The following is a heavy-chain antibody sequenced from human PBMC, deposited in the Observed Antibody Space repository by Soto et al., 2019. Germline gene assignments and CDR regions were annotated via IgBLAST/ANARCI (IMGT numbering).Heavy chain of an antibody. D-gene: IGHD3-3*01. CDR3: ARERGMTIFGVVIIAYNWFDP. CDR1: GGTFSSYA. J-gene: IGHJ5*02. CDR2: IIPIFGTA. Sequence: SVKVSCKASGGTFSSYAISWVRQAPGQGLEWMGGIIPIFGTANYAQKFQGRVTITADESTSTAYMELSSLRSEDTAVYYCARERGMTIFGVVIIAYNWFDPWGQGTLVTVSS. V-gene: IGHV1-69*13.